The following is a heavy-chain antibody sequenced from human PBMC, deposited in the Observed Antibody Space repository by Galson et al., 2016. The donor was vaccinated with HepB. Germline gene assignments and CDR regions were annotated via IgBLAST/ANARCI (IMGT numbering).Heavy chain of an antibody. CDR1: GESFSDYY. V-gene: IGHV4-34*01. D-gene: IGHD6-19*01. J-gene: IGHJ5*02. CDR2: INHRGST. Sequence: ETLSLTCAVYGESFSDYYWNWIRQPPGKGLEWIGEINHRGSTNYNPSLNGRVTILVDTSKNQFSLKLTSVTAADTAVYYCAKSLTPAGRGRNWFDPWGQGILATVSS. CDR3: AKSLTPAGRGRNWFDP.